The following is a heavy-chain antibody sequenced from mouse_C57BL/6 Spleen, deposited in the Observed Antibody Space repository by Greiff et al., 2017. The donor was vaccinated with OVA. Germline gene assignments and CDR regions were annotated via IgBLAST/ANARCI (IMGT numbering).Heavy chain of an antibody. Sequence: LVESGPELVKPGASVKISCKASGYTFTDYYINWVKQRPGQGLEWIGWIYPGSGNTKYNEKFKGKATLTVDTSSSTAYMQLSSLTSEDSAVYFCARGNYYGSHWYFDVWGTGTTVTVSS. CDR3: ARGNYYGSHWYFDV. CDR1: GYTFTDYY. J-gene: IGHJ1*03. D-gene: IGHD1-1*01. V-gene: IGHV1-84*01. CDR2: IYPGSGNT.